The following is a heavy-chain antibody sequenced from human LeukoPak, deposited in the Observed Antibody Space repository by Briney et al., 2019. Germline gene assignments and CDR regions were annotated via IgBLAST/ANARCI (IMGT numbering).Heavy chain of an antibody. CDR2: ISGSGGST. Sequence: GGSLRLSCAASGFTFSSYAMSWVRQVPGKGLEWVSAISGSGGSTYYADSVKGRFTISRDNSKNTLYLQMNSLRAEDTAVYYCAKTYCSGGSCYGTRGPWFDPWGQGTLVTVSS. J-gene: IGHJ5*02. CDR3: AKTYCSGGSCYGTRGPWFDP. D-gene: IGHD2-15*01. V-gene: IGHV3-23*01. CDR1: GFTFSSYA.